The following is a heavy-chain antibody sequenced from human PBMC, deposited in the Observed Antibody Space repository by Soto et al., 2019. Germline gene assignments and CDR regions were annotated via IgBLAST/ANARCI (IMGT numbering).Heavy chain of an antibody. V-gene: IGHV4-34*01. CDR3: GKNTGWPTAQYDY. CDR2: INHSGST. Sequence: SETLSLTCAVYGGSFSGYYWSWIRQPPGKGLEWIGEINHSGSTNYNPSLKSRVTISVDTSKNQFSLKQSSVTAADTAVYYCGKNTGWPTAQYDYWGQGALVTVSS. D-gene: IGHD6-19*01. J-gene: IGHJ4*02. CDR1: GGSFSGYY.